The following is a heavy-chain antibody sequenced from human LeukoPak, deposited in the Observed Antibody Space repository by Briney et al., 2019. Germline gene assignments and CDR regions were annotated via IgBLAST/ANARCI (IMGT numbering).Heavy chain of an antibody. D-gene: IGHD5-12*01. V-gene: IGHV4-4*02. Sequence: SETLSLTCAVSGGSISSSNWWSWVRQPPGKGLEWIGEIYHSGSTNYNPSLKSRVTISVDKSKNQFSLKLSSVTAADTAVYYCARSFYSGYGAGSWFDPWGQGTLVTVSS. CDR1: GGSISSSNW. CDR2: IYHSGST. J-gene: IGHJ5*02. CDR3: ARSFYSGYGAGSWFDP.